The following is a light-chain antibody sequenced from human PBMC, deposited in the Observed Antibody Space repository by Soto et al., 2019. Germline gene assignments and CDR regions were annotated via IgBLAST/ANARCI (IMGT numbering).Light chain of an antibody. CDR1: QNMNGY. CDR3: QQYSAYPLT. V-gene: IGKV1-5*03. Sequence: DIQLTQSPSSLSASVGDRVTITCRASQNMNGYLAWYQQKPGKAPKLLIYWASSLISGVPSRFTGGESGTEFTLTISSLQPDDFATYYCQQYSAYPLTFGGGTKVDVK. CDR2: WAS. J-gene: IGKJ4*01.